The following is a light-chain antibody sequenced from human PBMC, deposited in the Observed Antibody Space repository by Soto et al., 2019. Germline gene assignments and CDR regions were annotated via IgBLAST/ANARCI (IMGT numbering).Light chain of an antibody. V-gene: IGKV3-15*01. Sequence: EVVMTQSPATLSLSPGEGATLSCRSSQSVGSKLAWYQQKTGQAPRLLIYGATTRATGVPDRFSGGGSGVGFILSISSLQSEDSVFYFYQQYDAPVTFGPGTKLEIK. CDR1: QSVGSK. CDR3: QQYDAPVT. J-gene: IGKJ2*01. CDR2: GAT.